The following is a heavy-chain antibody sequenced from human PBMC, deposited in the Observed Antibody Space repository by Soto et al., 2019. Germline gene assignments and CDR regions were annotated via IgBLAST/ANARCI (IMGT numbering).Heavy chain of an antibody. V-gene: IGHV3-23*01. D-gene: IGHD4-17*01. CDR2: ISGSGGST. CDR3: AKAEEFKYGDYPNWFDP. Sequence: PGGSLRLSCAASGFTFSSYAMSWVRQAPGKGLEWVSAISGSGGSTYYADSVKGRFTISRDNSKNTLYLQMNSLRAEDTAVYYCAKAEEFKYGDYPNWFDPWGQGALVPVSS. J-gene: IGHJ5*02. CDR1: GFTFSSYA.